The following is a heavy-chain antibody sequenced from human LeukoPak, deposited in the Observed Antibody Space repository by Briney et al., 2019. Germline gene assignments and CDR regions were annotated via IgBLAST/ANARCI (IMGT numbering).Heavy chain of an antibody. CDR3: AKTISWNEKFLDY. D-gene: IGHD1-1*01. V-gene: IGHV5-51*01. CDR1: GYSFTSYW. Sequence: GESLKISCKGSGYSFTSYWIGWVRQMPGKGLEWMGIIYPGDSDARYSPSFQGQVTISADKSISTAYLQWSSLKASDTAMYYCAKTISWNEKFLDYWGQGTLVTVSS. J-gene: IGHJ4*02. CDR2: IYPGDSDA.